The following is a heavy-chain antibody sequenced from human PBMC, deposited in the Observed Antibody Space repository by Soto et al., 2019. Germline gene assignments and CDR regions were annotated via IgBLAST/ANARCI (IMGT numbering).Heavy chain of an antibody. J-gene: IGHJ4*02. Sequence: QVQLVESGGGLVKPGGSLRLSCAASGFTFSDYSLSWIRQAPGKGREWVSYISSSSSYTNYADSVKGRFTISRDNAKNSLYLQMNSLRAEDTAVYYCARDLGGHGGNSIAGYWGQGTLVTVSS. CDR2: ISSSSSYT. CDR1: GFTFSDYS. CDR3: ARDLGGHGGNSIAGY. V-gene: IGHV3-11*06. D-gene: IGHD2-21*02.